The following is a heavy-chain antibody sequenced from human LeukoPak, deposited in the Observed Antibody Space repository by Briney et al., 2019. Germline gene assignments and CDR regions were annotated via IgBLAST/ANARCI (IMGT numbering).Heavy chain of an antibody. V-gene: IGHV3-11*01. CDR1: GFRFDDYY. Sequence: PGGSLRHSCTASGFRFDDYYMTWIRQVPGKGLEWVSFVSPSGGIIDYADSVKGRFIISRDNAKNSVDLQMNSLRAEDTAVDYCATTMITGPFNLWGQGTLVSVSS. J-gene: IGHJ5*02. CDR3: ATTMITGPFNL. CDR2: VSPSGGII. D-gene: IGHD3-22*01.